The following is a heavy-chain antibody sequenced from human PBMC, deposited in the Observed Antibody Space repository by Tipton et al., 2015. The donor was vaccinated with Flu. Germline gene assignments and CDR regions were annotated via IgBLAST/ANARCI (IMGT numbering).Heavy chain of an antibody. CDR3: AGDGYSGYDFGYYFDS. D-gene: IGHD5-12*01. Sequence: TLSLTCTVSGGSLSGYYWSWVRQPAGKGLEWIGRIYTGGSSYYNPSLKSRVTMSVDTSKNQFSLKLDSMTAADTAVYFCAGDGYSGYDFGYYFDSWGQGTRVTVST. J-gene: IGHJ4*02. V-gene: IGHV4-4*07. CDR2: IYTGGSS. CDR1: GGSLSGYY.